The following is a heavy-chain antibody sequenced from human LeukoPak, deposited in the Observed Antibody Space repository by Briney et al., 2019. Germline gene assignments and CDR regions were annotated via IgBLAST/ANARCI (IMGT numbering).Heavy chain of an antibody. CDR1: GGSISSSNW. CDR3: ARVGRYCSSTSCYTPLGRKKNAFDI. J-gene: IGHJ3*02. Sequence: SETLSLTCPVSGGSISSSNWWSWVRQPPGKGLEWSGEIYHSGSTNYNPSLTSRVTISVDKSKNQFSLKLSSVTAADTAVYYCARVGRYCSSTSCYTPLGRKKNAFDIWGQGTMVTVSS. V-gene: IGHV4-4*02. CDR2: IYHSGST. D-gene: IGHD2-2*02.